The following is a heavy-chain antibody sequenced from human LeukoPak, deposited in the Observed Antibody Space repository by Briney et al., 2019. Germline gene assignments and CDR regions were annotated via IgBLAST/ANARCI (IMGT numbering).Heavy chain of an antibody. CDR1: GGSVSSGSYY. V-gene: IGHV4-61*01. Sequence: SETLSLTCTVSGGSVSSGSYYWSWIRQPPGKGLEWIGYIYYSGSTNYNPSLKSRVTISVDTSKNQFSLKLSSVTAADTAVYYCARENIEIAVDGTGAFDIWGQGTMVTVSS. CDR3: ARENIEIAVDGTGAFDI. J-gene: IGHJ3*02. CDR2: IYYSGST. D-gene: IGHD6-19*01.